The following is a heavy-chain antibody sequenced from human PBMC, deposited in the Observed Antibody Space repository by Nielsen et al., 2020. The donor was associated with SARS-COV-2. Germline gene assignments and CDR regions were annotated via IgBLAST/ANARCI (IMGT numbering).Heavy chain of an antibody. Sequence: GESLKISCAASGFTFSSYDMHWVRQATGKGLEWVSAIGTAGDTYYPGSVKGRFTISRENAKNSLYLQMNSLRAGDTAVYYCARDPPKYSSSSEGDFDYWGQGTLVTVSS. V-gene: IGHV3-13*01. CDR2: IGTAGDT. J-gene: IGHJ4*02. CDR1: GFTFSSYD. CDR3: ARDPPKYSSSSEGDFDY. D-gene: IGHD6-6*01.